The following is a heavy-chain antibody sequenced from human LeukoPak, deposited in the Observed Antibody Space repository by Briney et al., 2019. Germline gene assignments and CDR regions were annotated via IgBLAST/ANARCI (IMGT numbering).Heavy chain of an antibody. Sequence: GGSLRLSCTVSGFTIFTYRIRCVSQAPGSGLEWVANINQDGSQTYHVDSVKGRFTISRDNAKNSLYLQMDSLRAEDTAVYYCTCYKAREDHRWGQGTLVTVSS. J-gene: IGHJ5*02. V-gene: IGHV3-7*02. CDR3: TCYKAREDHR. D-gene: IGHD2-2*02. CDR2: INQDGSQT. CDR1: GFTIFTYR.